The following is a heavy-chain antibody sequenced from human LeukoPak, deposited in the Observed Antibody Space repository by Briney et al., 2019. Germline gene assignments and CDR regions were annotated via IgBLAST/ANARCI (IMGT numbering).Heavy chain of an antibody. D-gene: IGHD3-22*01. CDR1: GGSISSSSYY. V-gene: IGHV4-39*07. CDR2: IYYSGST. Sequence: SETLSLTCTVSGGSISSSSYYWGWIRQPPGKGLEWIGSIYYSGSTYYNPSLKSRVTIPVDTSKNQFSLKLSSVTAADTAVYYCARETVVVINYFGWFDPWGQGTLVTVSS. CDR3: ARETVVVINYFGWFDP. J-gene: IGHJ5*02.